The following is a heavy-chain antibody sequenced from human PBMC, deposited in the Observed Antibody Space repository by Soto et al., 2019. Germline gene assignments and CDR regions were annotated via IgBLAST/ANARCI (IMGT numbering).Heavy chain of an antibody. CDR2: INHSGST. CDR3: ARGEWFQTSPYYMDV. D-gene: IGHD3-3*01. J-gene: IGHJ6*03. V-gene: IGHV4-34*01. CDR1: GGSFSGYY. Sequence: QVQLQQWGAGLLKPSETLSLTCAVYGGSFSGYYWSWIRQPPGKGLEWIGEINHSGSTNYNPSLKSRVTISVDTSKNQFSLKLSSVTAADTAVYYCARGEWFQTSPYYMDVWGKGTTVTVSS.